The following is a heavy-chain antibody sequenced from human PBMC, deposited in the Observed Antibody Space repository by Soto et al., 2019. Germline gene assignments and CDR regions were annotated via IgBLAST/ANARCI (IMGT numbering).Heavy chain of an antibody. CDR1: GFTFSSYA. V-gene: IGHV3-23*01. CDR2: ISGSGGST. Sequence: EVQLLESGGGLVQPGGSLRRSCAASGFTFSSYAMSWVRQATGKELEWVSAISGSGGSTYYADSVKGRFTISRDNSKNTLYLQMHSLRAEDTAVYYCAKDQIVVVTAIFDYWGPGTLVTVSS. CDR3: AKDQIVVVTAIFDY. D-gene: IGHD2-21*02. J-gene: IGHJ4*02.